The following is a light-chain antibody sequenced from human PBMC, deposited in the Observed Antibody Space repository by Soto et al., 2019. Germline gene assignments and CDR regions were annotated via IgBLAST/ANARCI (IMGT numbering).Light chain of an antibody. J-gene: IGKJ1*01. V-gene: IGKV3-15*01. CDR2: GAS. Sequence: EIVMTQSPATQSVSPGERATLSCRASQSVSSNLAWYQQKPGQAPRLLIYGASTRATGIPARFSGSGSGTEFTLTISSLQSEDFAVYYCQQYNNWPHTFGQGTKVEIK. CDR1: QSVSSN. CDR3: QQYNNWPHT.